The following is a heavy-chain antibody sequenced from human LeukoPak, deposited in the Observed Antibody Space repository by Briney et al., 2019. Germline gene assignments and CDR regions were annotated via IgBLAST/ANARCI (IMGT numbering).Heavy chain of an antibody. V-gene: IGHV1-2*02. CDR1: GYAFTGHY. Sequence: ASVKVSCKASGYAFTGHYMHWVRQAPGQGLEWMGWISPNSGDTNYAQKFQGRVTITRDTSITTVYMELSSLRSDDTAMYYCARDRYGDYVYYYMDVWGKGTTVTISS. CDR3: ARDRYGDYVYYYMDV. D-gene: IGHD4-17*01. CDR2: ISPNSGDT. J-gene: IGHJ6*03.